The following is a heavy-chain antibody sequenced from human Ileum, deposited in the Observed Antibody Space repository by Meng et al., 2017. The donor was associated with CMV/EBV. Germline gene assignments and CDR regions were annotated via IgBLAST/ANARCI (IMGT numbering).Heavy chain of an antibody. V-gene: IGHV3-74*01. CDR2: INGDGSRT. J-gene: IGHJ2*01. CDR3: AVHWGSGWYFDL. CDR1: GFTFSSYA. Sequence: CAASGFTFSSYAMSWVRQAPGKGLEWVSGINGDGSRTTYADSVKGRFTISRDNAKNTMYLEMNSLRGEDTAMYYCAVHWGSGWYFDLWGRGTLVTVSS. D-gene: IGHD7-27*01.